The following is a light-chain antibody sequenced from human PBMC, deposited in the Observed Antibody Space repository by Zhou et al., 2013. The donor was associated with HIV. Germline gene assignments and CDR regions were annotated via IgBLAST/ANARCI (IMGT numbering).Light chain of an antibody. CDR3: QHYSSDSEYT. CDR2: DAS. V-gene: IGKV1-33*01. Sequence: IRLTQSPSSLAASTGDRVTITCRASQNVTTSLAWYQQKPGKPPKVLIFDASNLETGVPSRFTGSGSGTTFSFTINSLQPEDIATYYCQHYSSDSEYTFGPGTTLEI. CDR1: QNVTTS. J-gene: IGKJ2*01.